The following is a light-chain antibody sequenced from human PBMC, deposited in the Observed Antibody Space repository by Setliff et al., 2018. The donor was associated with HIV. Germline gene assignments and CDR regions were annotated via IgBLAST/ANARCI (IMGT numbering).Light chain of an antibody. CDR2: RDD. V-gene: IGLV1-47*01. Sequence: QSVLTQPSSVSGTPGQNVTISCSGSASNIGSSFVHWYRQVPGTTPQLLIYRDDQRPSGVPDRFSGSKSGTSASLAITGLRSDDEADYYCAAWDDSLGGLYVFATGTKVTV. CDR3: AAWDDSLGGLYV. J-gene: IGLJ1*01. CDR1: ASNIGSSF.